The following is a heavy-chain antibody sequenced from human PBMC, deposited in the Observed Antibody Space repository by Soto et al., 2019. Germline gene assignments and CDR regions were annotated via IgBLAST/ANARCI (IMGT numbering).Heavy chain of an antibody. J-gene: IGHJ5*02. D-gene: IGHD2-8*02. Sequence: QVHLQESGPGLVKPSETLSLTCAVSGASIGSGGWWSWVRQPPGKGLEWIAEIFHDGNTNYSPSLKSRVTISVVKSQNQFSLNVYSVTAADTAVYYCARHEGWTGPDQWGQGTLVTVSS. CDR2: IFHDGNT. V-gene: IGHV4-4*02. CDR3: ARHEGWTGPDQ. CDR1: GASIGSGGW.